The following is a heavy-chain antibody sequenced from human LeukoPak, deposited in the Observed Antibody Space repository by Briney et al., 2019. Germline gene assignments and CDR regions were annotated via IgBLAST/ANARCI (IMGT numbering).Heavy chain of an antibody. CDR2: IYNSGNT. CDR1: GGSINSYY. J-gene: IGHJ4*02. Sequence: SETLSLTCTVSGGSINSYYWTWIRQPPGKGLEWIGNIYNSGNTNYNPSLKSRVTISVDTSKNQFSLQLTSVTAADTAVYYCARVTEWNDFDYWGQGTLVTVSS. V-gene: IGHV4-59*01. CDR3: ARVTEWNDFDY. D-gene: IGHD1-1*01.